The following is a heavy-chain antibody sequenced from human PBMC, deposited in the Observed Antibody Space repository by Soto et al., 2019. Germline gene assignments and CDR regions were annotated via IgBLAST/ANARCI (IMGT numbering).Heavy chain of an antibody. CDR2: INSDGSST. CDR3: ARDYYKYYDSSGYYRSPAY. V-gene: IGHV3-74*01. CDR1: GFTFRSYW. D-gene: IGHD3-22*01. Sequence: PGGSLRLSCAASGFTFRSYWMQWVRQAPGKGLVWVSWINSDGSSTSYADSVKGRFTISRDNAKNTLYLQINSLRAEDTAVYYCARDYYKYYDSSGYYRSPAYWGQGTLVTVSS. J-gene: IGHJ4*02.